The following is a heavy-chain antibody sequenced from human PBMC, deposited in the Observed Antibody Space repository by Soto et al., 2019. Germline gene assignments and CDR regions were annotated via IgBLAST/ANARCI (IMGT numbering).Heavy chain of an antibody. CDR2: IYYSGST. Sequence: QVQLQESGPGLVKPSETLSLTCTVSGGSISSYYWSWIRQPPGKGLEWLGYIYYSGSTNYNPSLKSRVTISVDTSKNQFSLKLSSVTAADTAVYYCARDRKVSRLGYYGAGSSFYYGMDVWGQGTTVTVSS. D-gene: IGHD3-10*01. CDR1: GGSISSYY. V-gene: IGHV4-59*01. J-gene: IGHJ6*02. CDR3: ARDRKVSRLGYYGAGSSFYYGMDV.